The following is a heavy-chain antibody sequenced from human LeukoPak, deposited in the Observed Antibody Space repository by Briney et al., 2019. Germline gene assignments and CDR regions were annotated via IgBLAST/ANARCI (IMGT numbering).Heavy chain of an antibody. J-gene: IGHJ4*02. D-gene: IGHD2-15*01. CDR2: IWYDGSNK. CDR1: GFTFSSYG. CDR3: ARAEVVVAATTFDY. Sequence: PGGSLRLSCAASGFTFSSYGMHWVRQAPGKGLEWVAVIWYDGSNKYYADSVKGRFTISRDNSKNTLYLQMNSLRAEDTAVYYCARAEVVVAATTFDYWGQGTLVTVSS. V-gene: IGHV3-33*08.